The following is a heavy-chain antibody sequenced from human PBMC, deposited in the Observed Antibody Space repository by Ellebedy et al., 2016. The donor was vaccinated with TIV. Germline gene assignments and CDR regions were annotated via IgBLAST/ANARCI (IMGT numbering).Heavy chain of an antibody. CDR2: ISSSGSTI. V-gene: IGHV3-11*04. CDR3: ATTRDYGDYIFDY. J-gene: IGHJ4*02. D-gene: IGHD4-17*01. Sequence: PGGSLRLSCAASGFTFSDYYMSWIRQAPGKGLEWVSYISSSGSTIYYADSVKGRFTTSRDNAKNSLYLQMNSLRDEDTAVYYCATTRDYGDYIFDYWGQGTLVTVSS. CDR1: GFTFSDYY.